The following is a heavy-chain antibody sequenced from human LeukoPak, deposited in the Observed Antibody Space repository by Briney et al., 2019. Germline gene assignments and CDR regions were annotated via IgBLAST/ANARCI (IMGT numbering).Heavy chain of an antibody. V-gene: IGHV4-59*08. CDR2: IYYSGST. CDR3: ARVCGYSSGWYPENYFDY. D-gene: IGHD6-19*01. CDR1: GGSISSYY. Sequence: SETLSLTCTVSGGSISSYYWSWIRQPPGKGLEWIGYIYYSGSTNYNPSLKSRVTISVDTSKHEFSLKLSSVTAADTAVYYCARVCGYSSGWYPENYFDYWGQGSLVTVSS. J-gene: IGHJ4*02.